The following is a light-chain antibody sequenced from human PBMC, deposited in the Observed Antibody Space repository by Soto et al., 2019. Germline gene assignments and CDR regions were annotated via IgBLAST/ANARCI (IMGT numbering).Light chain of an antibody. V-gene: IGLV2-14*01. Sequence: QSAVTQPASVSGSPGQSITISCTGTGSDVGGYNYVSWYQQHPGKAPKVMIYDVSNRPSGVSNRFSGSKSGNTASLTISGLQAEDEADYYCSSYTSASTPLVFGGGTQLTVL. CDR1: GSDVGGYNY. CDR2: DVS. J-gene: IGLJ2*01. CDR3: SSYTSASTPLV.